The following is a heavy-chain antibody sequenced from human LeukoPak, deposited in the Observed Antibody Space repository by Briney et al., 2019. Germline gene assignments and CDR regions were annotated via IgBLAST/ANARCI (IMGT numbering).Heavy chain of an antibody. Sequence: GGSLRLSCAASGFIFNNAWMSWVRQAPGKGLVWVSRINSDGSSTSYADSVKGRFTISRDNAKNTLYLQMNSLRAEDTAVYYCAREGGEDAFDIWGQGTMVTVSS. D-gene: IGHD3-16*01. V-gene: IGHV3-74*01. J-gene: IGHJ3*02. CDR2: INSDGSST. CDR1: GFIFNNAW. CDR3: AREGGEDAFDI.